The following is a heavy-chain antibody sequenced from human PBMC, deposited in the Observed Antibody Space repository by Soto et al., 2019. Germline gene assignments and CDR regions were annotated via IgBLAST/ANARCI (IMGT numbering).Heavy chain of an antibody. D-gene: IGHD6-19*01. J-gene: IGHJ3*01. CDR2: ISGSGGST. Sequence: GGSLRLSCAASGFTFSSYAMSWVRQAPGKGLEWVSAISGSGGSTYYADSVKGRFTISRDNSKNTLYLQMNSLRAEDTAVYYCAKDKGSSGWSRIDAFDLWGQGTMVTVSS. CDR1: GFTFSSYA. V-gene: IGHV3-23*01. CDR3: AKDKGSSGWSRIDAFDL.